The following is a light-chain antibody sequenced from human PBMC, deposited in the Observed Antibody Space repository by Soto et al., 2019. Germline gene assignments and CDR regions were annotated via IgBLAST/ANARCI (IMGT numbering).Light chain of an antibody. J-gene: IGLJ2*01. CDR2: YDS. Sequence: SYELTQPPSVSVAPGETARIPCGANNIGSKSVHWYQQKPGQAPVLIIYYDSDRPSGIPARFTASNSGNTASLTISRVDAGDEADFLCQVWDSREVFGGGTKLTVL. CDR3: QVWDSREV. CDR1: NIGSKS. V-gene: IGLV3-21*04.